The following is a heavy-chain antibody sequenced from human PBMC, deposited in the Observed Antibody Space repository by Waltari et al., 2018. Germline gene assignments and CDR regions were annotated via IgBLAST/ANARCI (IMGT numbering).Heavy chain of an antibody. J-gene: IGHJ4*02. V-gene: IGHV4-34*01. CDR2: INHSGST. CDR3: ARDPEYGSIATKGFDY. Sequence: QVQLQQWGAGLLKPSETLSLTCAVYGGSFSGYYWSWIRQPPGKGLEWIGEINHSGSTNYNPSLKSRVTISVDTSKNQFSLKLSSVTAADTAVYYCARDPEYGSIATKGFDYWGQGTLVTVSS. D-gene: IGHD6-6*01. CDR1: GGSFSGYY.